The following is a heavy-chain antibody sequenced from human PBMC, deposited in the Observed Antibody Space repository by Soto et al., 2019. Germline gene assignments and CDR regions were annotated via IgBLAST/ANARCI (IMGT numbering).Heavy chain of an antibody. CDR2: IYYSGST. CDR1: GGSISSGDYY. Sequence: QVQLQESGPGLVKPSQTLSLTCTVSGGSISSGDYYWSWIRQPPGKGLEWIGYIYYSGSTYYNPSLKSRVTISVDTSKNQFFLKLSSVTAADTAVYYCARESRVVAATIDYWGQGTLVTVSS. CDR3: ARESRVVAATIDY. J-gene: IGHJ4*02. D-gene: IGHD2-15*01. V-gene: IGHV4-30-4*01.